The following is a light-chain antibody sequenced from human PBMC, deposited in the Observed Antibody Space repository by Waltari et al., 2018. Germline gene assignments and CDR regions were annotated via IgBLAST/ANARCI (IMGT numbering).Light chain of an antibody. V-gene: IGKV3-15*01. CDR3: QQYNRWPPIT. Sequence: EVVMTQSPDTLSVSPGGRATLSCRASQSIATNLAWYQQRRGQAPRLLIFDASTRATSISGRFSGSGSGTEFTLTISSLQSDDSAVYYCQQYNRWPPITFGQGTRLVIK. CDR2: DAS. J-gene: IGKJ5*01. CDR1: QSIATN.